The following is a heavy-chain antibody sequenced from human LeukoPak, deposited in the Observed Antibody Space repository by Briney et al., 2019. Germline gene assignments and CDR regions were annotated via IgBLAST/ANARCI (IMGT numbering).Heavy chain of an antibody. J-gene: IGHJ3*02. CDR3: ARDGGTMVRDXXXI. Sequence: SETLSLTFTVSGDSISSGDYYWSLIRQPPGKGLEWIWYIYYSGSTNYNTSLNSRVTISVDTSKTQFSLKLSSVTAAATAVYYCARDGGTMVRDXXXIWGXXXXXTVSS. V-gene: IGHV4-61*08. CDR1: GDSISSGDYY. D-gene: IGHD3-10*01. CDR2: IYYSGST.